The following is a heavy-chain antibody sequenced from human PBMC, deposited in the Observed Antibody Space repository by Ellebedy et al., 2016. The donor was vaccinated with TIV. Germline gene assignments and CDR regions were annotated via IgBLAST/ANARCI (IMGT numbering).Heavy chain of an antibody. CDR1: GFTISSYG. CDR2: ISAYNGNT. D-gene: IGHD1-26*01. CDR3: ARVSGSYYKSSSSAYFDY. J-gene: IGHJ4*02. Sequence: MPGGSLRLSCAASGFTISSYGISWVRQAPGQGLEWMGWISAYNGNTNYAQKLQGRVTMTTDTSTSTAFMDLRSLRSDDTAVYYCARVSGSYYKSSSSAYFDYWGQGTLVTVSS. V-gene: IGHV1-18*01.